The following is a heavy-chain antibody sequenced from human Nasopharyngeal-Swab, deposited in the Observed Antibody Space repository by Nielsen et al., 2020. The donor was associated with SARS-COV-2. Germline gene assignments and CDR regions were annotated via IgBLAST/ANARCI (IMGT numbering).Heavy chain of an antibody. CDR3: ARGPSAVAFDP. CDR1: GGSFSGHY. Sequence: SETLSLTCAVYGGSFSGHYWSWIRQPPGKGLEWIGEINHSGSTNYNPSLKSRVTISVDTSKNQFSLKLSSVTAADTAVYYCARGPSAVAFDPWGQGTLVTVSS. CDR2: INHSGST. J-gene: IGHJ5*02. D-gene: IGHD6-13*01. V-gene: IGHV4-34*01.